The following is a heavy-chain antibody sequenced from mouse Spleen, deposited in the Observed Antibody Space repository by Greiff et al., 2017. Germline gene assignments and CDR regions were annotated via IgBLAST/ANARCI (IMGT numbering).Heavy chain of an antibody. CDR1: GYTFTDYA. Sequence: QVQLQQSGAELVRPGVSVKISCKGSGYTFTDYAMHWVKQSHAKSLEWIGVISTYYGDASYNQKFKGKATMTVDKSSSTAYMELARLTSEDSAIYYCARGLLRSQYYYAMDYWGQGTSVTVSS. J-gene: IGHJ4*01. D-gene: IGHD1-1*01. CDR2: ISTYYGDA. V-gene: IGHV1S137*01. CDR3: ARGLLRSQYYYAMDY.